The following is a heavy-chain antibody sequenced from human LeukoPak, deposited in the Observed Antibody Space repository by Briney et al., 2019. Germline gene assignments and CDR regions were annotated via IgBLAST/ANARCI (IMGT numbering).Heavy chain of an antibody. CDR3: AKGRIAAAGLFDY. D-gene: IGHD6-13*01. V-gene: IGHV3-23*01. CDR2: ISDSGGST. CDR1: GFTVSSNN. Sequence: GGSLRLSCAASGFTVSSNNMNWVRQAPGKGLEWVSAISDSGGSTYYADSVKGRFTISRDNSKNTLYLQMNSLRAEDTAVYYCAKGRIAAAGLFDYWGQGTLVTVSS. J-gene: IGHJ4*02.